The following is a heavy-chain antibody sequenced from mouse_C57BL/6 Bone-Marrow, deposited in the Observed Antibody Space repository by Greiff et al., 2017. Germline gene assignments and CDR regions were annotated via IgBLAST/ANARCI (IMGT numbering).Heavy chain of an antibody. CDR2: IDPSDSET. Sequence: QVQLQQPGAELVRPGSSVKLSCKASGYTFTSYWMHWVKQRPIQGLEWIGNIDPSDSETHYNKKFKDKATLTVDKSSSTAYMQLSSLTSENSAVCYGARSGRYAYYVDYWGQGTTLTVSS. CDR3: ARSGRYAYYVDY. D-gene: IGHD1-1*01. V-gene: IGHV1-52*01. CDR1: GYTFTSYW. J-gene: IGHJ2*01.